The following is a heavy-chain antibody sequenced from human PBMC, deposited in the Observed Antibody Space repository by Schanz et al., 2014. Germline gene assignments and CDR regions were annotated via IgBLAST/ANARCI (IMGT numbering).Heavy chain of an antibody. J-gene: IGHJ4*02. CDR2: FIVDSGNT. D-gene: IGHD6-19*01. CDR3: AKLSSSGRLAGYFDY. Sequence: VQLVESGGGVVQPGGSLRLSCAVSGFTVSSNHMSWVRQAPGKGLEWVSGFIVDSGNTYYAGSVKGRFSISRDYSKNTLYLQMSSLRAEDTAIYYCAKLSSSGRLAGYFDYWGQGTLVTVSS. V-gene: IGHV3-23*04. CDR1: GFTVSSNH.